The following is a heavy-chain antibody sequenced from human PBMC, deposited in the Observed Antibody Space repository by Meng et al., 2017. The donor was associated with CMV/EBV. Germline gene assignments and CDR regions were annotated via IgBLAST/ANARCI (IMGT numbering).Heavy chain of an antibody. CDR2: INPNSGGT. J-gene: IGHJ4*02. CDR1: GYTFTGYY. D-gene: IGHD1-26*01. V-gene: IGHV1-2*02. CDR3: ARVGVRLGPFDY. Sequence: QGELVQCGAEVKKPVASGKASCKASGYTFTGYYMRWVRQAPGQGHEWMGWINPNSGGTNYAQKFQGRVTMTRDRSISTAYMELSRLRSDDTAVYYCARVGVRLGPFDYWGQGTLVTVSS.